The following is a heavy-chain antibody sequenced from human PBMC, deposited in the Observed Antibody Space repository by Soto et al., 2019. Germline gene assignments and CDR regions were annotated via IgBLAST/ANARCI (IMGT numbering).Heavy chain of an antibody. Sequence: QVQLQESGPGLVKPSQTLSLTCTVSGGSISSGDYYWSWIRQPPGKGLEWIGYIYYSGSTYYNPSLKSRVTISVDPAKNQFSPKLSSVTAEDTAVYYCASRGTTTDCSGGSCYARGFDYWGQGTLVTVSS. J-gene: IGHJ4*02. CDR3: ASRGTTTDCSGGSCYARGFDY. D-gene: IGHD2-15*01. V-gene: IGHV4-30-4*01. CDR2: IYYSGST. CDR1: GGSISSGDYY.